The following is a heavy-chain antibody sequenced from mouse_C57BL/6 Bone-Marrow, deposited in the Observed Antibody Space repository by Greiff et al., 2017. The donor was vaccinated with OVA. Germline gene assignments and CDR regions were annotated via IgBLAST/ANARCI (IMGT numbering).Heavy chain of an antibody. Sequence: VQLQQSGAELVRPGASVKLSCKASGYTFTSYWMHWVKQRPGRGLEWIGRIDPNSGGTKYNEKFKSKATLTVDKPSSTAYMQLSSLTSEDSAVYYCARGEGSTFSRFDYWGQGTTLTVTS. J-gene: IGHJ2*01. D-gene: IGHD1-1*01. CDR3: ARGEGSTFSRFDY. V-gene: IGHV1-72*01. CDR1: GYTFTSYW. CDR2: IDPNSGGT.